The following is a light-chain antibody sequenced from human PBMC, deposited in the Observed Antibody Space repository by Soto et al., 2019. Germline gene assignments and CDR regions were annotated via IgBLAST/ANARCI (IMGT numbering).Light chain of an antibody. Sequence: QSVLTQPASVSGSPGQSITISCTGTSSDIGDSNYVSWYQQHPGEAPKLVIYDVSNRPSGVSNRFSGSKSANTASLTISGLQADDEVDYYCSSFISSSTSHVFVTGNKVPV. CDR2: DVS. CDR3: SSFISSSTSHV. CDR1: SSDIGDSNY. J-gene: IGLJ1*01. V-gene: IGLV2-14*03.